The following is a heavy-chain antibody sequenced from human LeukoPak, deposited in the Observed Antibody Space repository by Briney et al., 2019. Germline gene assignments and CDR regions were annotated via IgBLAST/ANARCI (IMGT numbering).Heavy chain of an antibody. CDR1: GGSISSNTYF. D-gene: IGHD5/OR15-5a*01. CDR2: IRYSGST. J-gene: IGHJ5*02. V-gene: IGHV4-39*01. Sequence: PWETLSLTCNVSGGSISSNTYFWGWIRRPPGKRLVWVGSIRYSGSTYYNPSLKSRVTISVDTSNNQFSLHLTSLTAADTAVYYCATSDTVSTYNWFDPRGLGTLVTVS. CDR3: ATSDTVSTYNWFDP.